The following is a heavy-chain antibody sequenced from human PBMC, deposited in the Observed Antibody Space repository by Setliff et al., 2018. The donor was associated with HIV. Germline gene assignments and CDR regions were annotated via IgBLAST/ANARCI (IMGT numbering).Heavy chain of an antibody. CDR2: IYSGGST. CDR3: ARDVSWRVRTYIDY. CDR1: GFTVSSNY. V-gene: IGHV3-53*01. Sequence: GGSLRLSCAASGFTVSSNYMSWVRQAPGKGLEWVSVIYSGGSTYYADSVKGRFTISRDNAKNSLYLQMNSLSDEDTAVYYCARDVSWRVRTYIDYWGQGALVTVSS. J-gene: IGHJ4*02. D-gene: IGHD3-3*01.